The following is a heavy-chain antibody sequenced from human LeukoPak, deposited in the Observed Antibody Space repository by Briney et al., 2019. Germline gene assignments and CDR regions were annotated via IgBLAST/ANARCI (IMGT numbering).Heavy chain of an antibody. D-gene: IGHD6-13*01. CDR1: GFTFSNYA. J-gene: IGHJ5*02. CDR2: ISGSGGNT. CDR3: AKGGYPTSSCCAP. Sequence: PGGSLRLSCAASGFTFSNYAMTWVRQAPGQGLEWVSLISGSGGNTYYADSVKARFTISRDNSKNTLYLQMNSLRVDDTAVYYCAKGGYPTSSCCAPWGQGTLVTVSP. V-gene: IGHV3-23*01.